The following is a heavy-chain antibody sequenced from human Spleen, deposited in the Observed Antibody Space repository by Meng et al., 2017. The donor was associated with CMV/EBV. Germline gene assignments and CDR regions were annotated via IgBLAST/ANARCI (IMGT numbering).Heavy chain of an antibody. D-gene: IGHD1-26*01. J-gene: IGHJ4*02. CDR3: AREGLLVGDPFDY. CDR2: INRDGSST. Sequence: GGSLRLSFAVSGITITSHWMHWVRQVPGRGLVWVSRINRDGSSTAYADSVKGRLTISRDNTKNTLHLQMNSLRAEDSAVYYCAREGLLVGDPFDYWGQGILVTVSS. V-gene: IGHV3-74*03. CDR1: GITITSHW.